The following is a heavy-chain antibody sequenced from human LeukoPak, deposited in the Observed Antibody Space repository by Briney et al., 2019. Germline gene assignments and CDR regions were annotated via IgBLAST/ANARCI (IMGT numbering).Heavy chain of an antibody. CDR1: GFTFSISW. J-gene: IGHJ4*02. CDR3: RHGNSSGDY. Sequence: GGSLRLSCAASGFTFSISWMNWVRQAPGKGLVWVSRINVDGSTTVYADSVKGRFTTSRDNAKNALYLQMNSLRAEDTAVYYCRHGNSSGDYWGQGTLVTVSS. D-gene: IGHD6-6*01. CDR2: INVDGSTT. V-gene: IGHV3-74*01.